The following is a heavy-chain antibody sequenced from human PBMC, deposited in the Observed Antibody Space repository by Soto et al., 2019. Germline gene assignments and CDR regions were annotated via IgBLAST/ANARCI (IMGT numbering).Heavy chain of an antibody. CDR2: IYSGETT. CDR3: TRDGRGLGRLSLFEY. Sequence: GSLRLSCAASGFNVNSDYMNWVRQTPGKGLEWVASIYSGETTYYADSVRGRFTISSDKSKNTLYFQLSSLRIEDTAVYYRTRDGRGLGRLSLFEYWGQGVLVTVSS. J-gene: IGHJ4*02. D-gene: IGHD2-21*02. V-gene: IGHV3-53*01. CDR1: GFNVNSDY.